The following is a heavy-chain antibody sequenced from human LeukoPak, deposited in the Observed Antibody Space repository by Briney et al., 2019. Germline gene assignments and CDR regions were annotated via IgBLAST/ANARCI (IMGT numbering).Heavy chain of an antibody. CDR2: IYTGGNA. V-gene: IGHV4-4*09. J-gene: IGHJ5*02. Sequence: SETLSLTCTVSGVPITSDYWSWIRQPPGKGLEWIGYIYTGGNATYNPSLKSRVTISVGTSKNQFSLKLTSVTAADTAVYYCTRSSTYFGSFDPWGQGTLVTVSS. CDR1: GVPITSDY. CDR3: TRSSTYFGSFDP. D-gene: IGHD3-10*01.